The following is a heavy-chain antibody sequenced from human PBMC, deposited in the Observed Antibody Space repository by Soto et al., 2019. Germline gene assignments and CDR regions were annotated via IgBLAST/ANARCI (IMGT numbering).Heavy chain of an antibody. CDR2: ISAYNGNT. Sequence: GASVKVSCKASGYTFTSYVISWVLQAPGQGLEWMGWISAYNGNTNYAQKLQGRVTMTTDTSTSTAYMELRSLRSDDTAVYYCARGNRVTAAGTFDSWGQGIMVTVSS. V-gene: IGHV1-18*04. D-gene: IGHD6-13*01. J-gene: IGHJ4*02. CDR1: GYTFTSYV. CDR3: ARGNRVTAAGTFDS.